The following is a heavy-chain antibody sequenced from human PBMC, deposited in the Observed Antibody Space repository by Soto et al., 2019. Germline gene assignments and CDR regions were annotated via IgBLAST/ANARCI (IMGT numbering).Heavy chain of an antibody. V-gene: IGHV4-39*01. D-gene: IGHD5-12*01. J-gene: IGHJ6*02. CDR1: GGSISSSSYY. CDR2: IYYSGST. CDR3: ARQGKWLMGYYYYGMDV. Sequence: LSVTCPSSGGSISSSSYYWGLIRQPPGKGLEWIGSIYYSGSTYYNPSLKSRVTISVDTSKNQFSLKLSSVTAADTAVYYCARQGKWLMGYYYYGMDVWGQGTTVTVSS.